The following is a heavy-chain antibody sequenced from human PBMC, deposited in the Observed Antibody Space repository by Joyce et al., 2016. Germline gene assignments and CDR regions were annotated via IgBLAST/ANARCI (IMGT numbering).Heavy chain of an antibody. CDR1: GETVSINNTT. Sequence: QVQLQQSGPGLVKPSQTLSLICAFSGETVSINNTTWNWIRQSPSRGLEWLARTYYRSKLNNDYAVSVKSRVIINLDTSKKQFSLQLNSVTPEDTAVYYCTRDFDYWGQGTLVTVSS. CDR3: TRDFDY. V-gene: IGHV6-1*01. CDR2: TYYRSKLNN. J-gene: IGHJ4*02.